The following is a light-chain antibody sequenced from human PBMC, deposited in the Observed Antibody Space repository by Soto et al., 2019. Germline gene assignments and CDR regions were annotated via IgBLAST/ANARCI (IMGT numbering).Light chain of an antibody. V-gene: IGLV2-14*01. J-gene: IGLJ7*01. CDR3: SSYTTTSTAV. CDR1: SSDIGAYNY. Sequence: QSVLTQPASVSGSPGQSITISCTGTSSDIGAYNYVSWYQQYPGKAPKLMIYEVSNRPSGVSNRFSGSKSGNTASLTISGLQAEDEADYYCSSYTTTSTAVFGGGTKLTVL. CDR2: EVS.